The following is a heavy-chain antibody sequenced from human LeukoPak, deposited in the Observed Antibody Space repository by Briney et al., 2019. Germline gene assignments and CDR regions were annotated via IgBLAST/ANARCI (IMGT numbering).Heavy chain of an antibody. Sequence: GGSLRLSCAASGFTFSSYAMSWVRQAPGKGLEWVSAISGSGGSTYYADSVKGRFTISRDNSKNTLYLQMNSLRAEDTAVYYCAKKKTIFGVVIPGGYWGQGTLVTVSS. D-gene: IGHD3-3*01. CDR1: GFTFSSYA. CDR2: ISGSGGST. CDR3: AKKKTIFGVVIPGGY. V-gene: IGHV3-23*01. J-gene: IGHJ4*02.